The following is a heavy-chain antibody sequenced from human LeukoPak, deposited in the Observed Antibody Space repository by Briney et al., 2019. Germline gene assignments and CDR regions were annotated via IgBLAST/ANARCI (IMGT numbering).Heavy chain of an antibody. Sequence: SETLSLTCAVYGGSLSGDYWSWIRQPPGKGLEWIGEINHGGNTNYSPSPESRASLSVDTSRNQISLRLSSVTAADTAVYYCARGFGNVRGVTWGQGTLVTVSS. CDR1: GGSLSGDY. CDR2: INHGGNT. D-gene: IGHD3-16*01. J-gene: IGHJ5*02. CDR3: ARGFGNVRGVT. V-gene: IGHV4-34*01.